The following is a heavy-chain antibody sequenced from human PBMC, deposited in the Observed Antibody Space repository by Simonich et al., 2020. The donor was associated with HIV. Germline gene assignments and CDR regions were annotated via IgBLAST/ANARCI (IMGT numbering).Heavy chain of an antibody. J-gene: IGHJ4*02. CDR3: ARGFYQRLYYFDY. CDR2: INHSGRT. V-gene: IGHV4-34*01. CDR1: GGSFSGYY. Sequence: QVQLQQWRAGLLKPSETLSLTCAVYGGSFSGYYWSWIRQPPGKGLVWIGKINHSGRTNYNPSLKSRVTISVDTAKNQFSLRLSSVTAADTAVYYCARGFYQRLYYFDYWGQGTLVTVSS. D-gene: IGHD2-2*01.